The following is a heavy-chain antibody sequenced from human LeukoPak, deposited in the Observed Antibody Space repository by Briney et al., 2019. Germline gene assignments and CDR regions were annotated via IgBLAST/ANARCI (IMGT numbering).Heavy chain of an antibody. CDR2: INHSGST. CDR1: GGSFSGYY. CDR3: ARGREVPPTIFDP. V-gene: IGHV4-34*01. J-gene: IGHJ5*02. Sequence: SETLSLTCAVYGGSFSGYYWSWIRQPPGKGLEWIGEINHSGSTNYNPSLKSRVTISVDTSKNQFSLKLSSVTAADTAVYYCARGREVPPTIFDPWGQGTLVTVSS. D-gene: IGHD2-2*02.